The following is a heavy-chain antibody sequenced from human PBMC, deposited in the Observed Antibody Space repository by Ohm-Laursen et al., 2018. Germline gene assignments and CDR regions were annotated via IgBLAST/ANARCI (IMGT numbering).Heavy chain of an antibody. J-gene: IGHJ6*02. CDR2: ITSSSGYI. Sequence: SLRLSCAASGFSFSSYNMNWVRQAPGKGLEWVSSITSSSGYIYYADSVKGRFTISRDNAKNSLYLQMNSLRAEDTAVYYCARDRDYYDSSGQYYYYYGMDVWGQGTTVTVSS. CDR3: ARDRDYYDSSGQYYYYYGMDV. V-gene: IGHV3-21*01. CDR1: GFSFSSYN. D-gene: IGHD3-22*01.